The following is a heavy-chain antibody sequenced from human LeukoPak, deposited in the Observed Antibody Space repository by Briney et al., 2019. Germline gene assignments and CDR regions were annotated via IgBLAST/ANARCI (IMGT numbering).Heavy chain of an antibody. D-gene: IGHD4-17*01. CDR3: ARDSYGDYVLDY. Sequence: GGSLRLSCVASGFTFSSYSMNWVRQAPGKGLEWVSSISSSSSYIYYADSVKGRFTISRDNAKNSLYLQMNSLRAEDTAVYYCARDSYGDYVLDYWGQGTLVTVSS. V-gene: IGHV3-21*01. CDR2: ISSSSSYI. J-gene: IGHJ4*02. CDR1: GFTFSSYS.